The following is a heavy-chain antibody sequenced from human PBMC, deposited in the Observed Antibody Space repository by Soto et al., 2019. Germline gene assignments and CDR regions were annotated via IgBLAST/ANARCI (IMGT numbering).Heavy chain of an antibody. CDR3: ARDLSPYGSGSYLSLNFDY. V-gene: IGHV3-30-3*01. D-gene: IGHD3-10*01. Sequence: PGGSLRLSCAASGFTFSSYAMHWVRQAPGKGLEWVAVISYDGSNKYYADSVKGRFTISRDNSKNTLYLQMNSLRAEDTAVYYCARDLSPYGSGSYLSLNFDYWGQGTLVTVSS. CDR2: ISYDGSNK. J-gene: IGHJ4*02. CDR1: GFTFSSYA.